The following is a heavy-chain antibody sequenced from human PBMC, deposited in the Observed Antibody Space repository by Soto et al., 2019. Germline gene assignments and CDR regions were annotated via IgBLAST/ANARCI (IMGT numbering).Heavy chain of an antibody. CDR1: GFTFSSYS. J-gene: IGHJ6*02. Sequence: GGSLRLSCAASGFTFSSYSMNWVRQAPGKGLEWVSSISSSSSYIYYADSVKGRFTISRDNAKNSLYRQMNSLRAEDTAVYYCARDFPPREGIVVVPAAITLYYYYYGMDVWGQGTTVTVSS. CDR2: ISSSSSYI. D-gene: IGHD2-2*01. V-gene: IGHV3-21*01. CDR3: ARDFPPREGIVVVPAAITLYYYYYGMDV.